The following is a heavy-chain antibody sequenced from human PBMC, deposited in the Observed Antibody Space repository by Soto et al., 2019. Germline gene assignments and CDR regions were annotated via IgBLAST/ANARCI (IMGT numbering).Heavy chain of an antibody. Sequence: SETLSLTCAVYGGSFSGYYLSWIRQPPGKGLEWIGEINHSGSTNYNPSLKSRVTISVDTSKNQFSLKLSSVTAADTAVYYCARGPVAGTRNGAFDIWGQGTMVTV. J-gene: IGHJ3*02. CDR2: INHSGST. CDR3: ARGPVAGTRNGAFDI. CDR1: GGSFSGYY. V-gene: IGHV4-34*01. D-gene: IGHD6-19*01.